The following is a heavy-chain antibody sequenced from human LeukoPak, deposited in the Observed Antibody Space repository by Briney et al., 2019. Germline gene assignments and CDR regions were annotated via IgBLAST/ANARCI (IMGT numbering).Heavy chain of an antibody. J-gene: IGHJ6*02. V-gene: IGHV3-74*01. CDR3: AGDGHYGTYV. Sequence: GGSLRLSCAASEFTFSNHWMHWVRQAPGKGLVWVSHINGDGRTTTYADSVKGRFTISRDNAKNTLYLQVNGLRVDDTAVYYCAGDGHYGTYVWRQGTTVTVSS. CDR1: EFTFSNHW. CDR2: INGDGRTT.